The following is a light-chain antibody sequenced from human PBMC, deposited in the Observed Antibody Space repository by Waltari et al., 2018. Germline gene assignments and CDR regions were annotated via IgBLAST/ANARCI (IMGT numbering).Light chain of an antibody. CDR2: DVT. Sequence: QSALTQPASVSGSPGQSITISCTGTSSDVGGYNYVSWYQQHPGKAPKLMIYDVTNRPSGLSNRFSGSKAGNTASLTISGLQAEDEADYYCSSYTSSGTGVLFGGGTKLSVL. J-gene: IGLJ2*01. CDR3: SSYTSSGTGVL. CDR1: SSDVGGYNY. V-gene: IGLV2-14*03.